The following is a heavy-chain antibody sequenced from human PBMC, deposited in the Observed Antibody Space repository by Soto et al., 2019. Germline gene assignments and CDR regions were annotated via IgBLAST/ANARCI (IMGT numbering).Heavy chain of an antibody. V-gene: IGHV3-23*01. D-gene: IGHD3-10*01. Sequence: GGSLRLSCAASGFTFSSYAMSWVRQAPGKGLEWVSAISGSGGSTYYADSVKGRFTISRDNSKNTLYLQMNSLRAEDTAVYYCAKTLSMVRGVHKYYFDYWGQGTLVTVSS. CDR2: ISGSGGST. J-gene: IGHJ4*02. CDR1: GFTFSSYA. CDR3: AKTLSMVRGVHKYYFDY.